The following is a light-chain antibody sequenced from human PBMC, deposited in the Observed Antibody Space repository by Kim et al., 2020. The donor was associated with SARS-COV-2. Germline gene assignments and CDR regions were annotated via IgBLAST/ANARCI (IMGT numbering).Light chain of an antibody. CDR3: AAWDDSLNGPV. Sequence: GQRVTISCSGSSSNIGSNTVNWYQQRPGTAPKLLIYSNKQRPSGVPDRFSGSKSGTSASLAISGLQSEDEADYYCAAWDDSLNGPVFGGGTKLTVL. V-gene: IGLV1-44*01. CDR1: SSNIGSNT. J-gene: IGLJ3*02. CDR2: SNK.